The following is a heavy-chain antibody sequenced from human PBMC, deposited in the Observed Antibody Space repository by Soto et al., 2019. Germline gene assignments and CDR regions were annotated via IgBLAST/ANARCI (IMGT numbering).Heavy chain of an antibody. D-gene: IGHD2-21*01. J-gene: IGHJ6*02. CDR3: ANLVAGGYYYHGMDV. CDR2: ITPIFGSA. Sequence: QVQLVQSGAEVKKPGSSVKVSCKASVGTFSNYAINWVRQAPGQGLEWMGGITPIFGSANYAQKFQGRVTIIADKSTNTVYMEQSSLRSEDTAVYYCANLVAGGYYYHGMDVWGQGTTVTVSS. V-gene: IGHV1-69*06. CDR1: VGTFSNYA.